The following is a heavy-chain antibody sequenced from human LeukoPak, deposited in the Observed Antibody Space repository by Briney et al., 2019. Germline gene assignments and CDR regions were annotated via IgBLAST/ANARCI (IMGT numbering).Heavy chain of an antibody. J-gene: IGHJ4*02. CDR1: GGSISSSNW. V-gene: IGHV4-4*02. CDR3: ARGGYCSGGSCYEDY. D-gene: IGHD2-15*01. CDR2: IYHSGST. Sequence: SGTLSLTCAVSGGSISSSNWWSWVRQPPGKGLEWIGEIYHSGSTYYNPSLKSRVTISVDTSKNQFSLKLSSVTAADTAVYYCARGGYCSGGSCYEDYWGQGTLVTVSS.